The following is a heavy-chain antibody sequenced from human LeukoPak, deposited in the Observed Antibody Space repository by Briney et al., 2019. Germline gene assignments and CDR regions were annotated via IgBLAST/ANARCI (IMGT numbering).Heavy chain of an antibody. V-gene: IGHV3-23*01. J-gene: IGHJ4*02. CDR3: AKDWGPYGSSWYYYFDY. D-gene: IGHD6-13*01. CDR2: ISGSGGST. CDR1: GFTFSSYA. Sequence: PGGSLRLSCAASGFTFSSYAMSWVRQAPGKGLEWVSAISGSGGSTYYADSVKGRFTISRDNSRNTLYLQMNSLRAEDTAVYYCAKDWGPYGSSWYYYFDYWGQGTLVTVSS.